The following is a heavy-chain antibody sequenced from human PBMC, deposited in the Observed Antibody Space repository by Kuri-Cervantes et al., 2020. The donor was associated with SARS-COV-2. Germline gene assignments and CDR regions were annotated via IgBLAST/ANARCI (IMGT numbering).Heavy chain of an antibody. V-gene: IGHV5-51*01. D-gene: IGHD1-26*01. CDR3: AGEEGANSFDS. CDR1: GYSFSNYY. Sequence: KVSCKASGYSFSNYYIAWVRQVPGKGLEWMGIIYPGDSKTKYNPSFQGQVTISADKSITTAFLQWTSLKASDTAIYYCAGEEGANSFDSWGQGTLVTVSS. CDR2: IYPGDSKT. J-gene: IGHJ4*02.